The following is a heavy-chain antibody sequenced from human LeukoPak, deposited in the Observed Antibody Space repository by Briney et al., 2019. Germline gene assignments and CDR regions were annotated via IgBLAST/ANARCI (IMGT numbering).Heavy chain of an antibody. CDR1: GFTFSSYS. V-gene: IGHV3-21*01. CDR3: ARDERLTGTPDAFDI. Sequence: GGSLRLSCAASGFTFSSYSMNWVRQAPGKGLEWVSSISSSSSYIYYADSVKGRFTISGDNAKNSLYLQMNSLRAEDTAVYYCARDERLTGTPDAFDIWGQGTMVTVSS. D-gene: IGHD1-20*01. J-gene: IGHJ3*02. CDR2: ISSSSSYI.